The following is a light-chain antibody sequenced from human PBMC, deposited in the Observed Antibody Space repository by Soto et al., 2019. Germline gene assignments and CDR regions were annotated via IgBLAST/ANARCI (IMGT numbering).Light chain of an antibody. CDR2: DAS. J-gene: IGKJ4*01. CDR3: QQYGSFSPIT. CDR1: RSISNW. V-gene: IGKV1-5*01. Sequence: DIQMTQSPSTLSASVGDRVTITCRASRSISNWLAWYQQRPGIAPKLLIFDASILQSGVSSRFSGSGSGTEFTLSISRLQTDDFATYYCQQYGSFSPITFGGGTKVEI.